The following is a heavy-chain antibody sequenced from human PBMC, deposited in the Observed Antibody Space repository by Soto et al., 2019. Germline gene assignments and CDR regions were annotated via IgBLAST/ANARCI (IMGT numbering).Heavy chain of an antibody. CDR1: GFTFSNYA. V-gene: IGHV3-30-3*01. D-gene: IGHD3-3*01. J-gene: IGHJ4*02. CDR2: ISYDGSSK. CDR3: ARDKRDLRFLEWSYYFDY. Sequence: QVQLVESGGGVVQPGRSLRLSCAPSGFTFSNYAMHWVRQAPGKGLEWVAVISYDGSSKYYADSVKGRFTISRDNSKNTLYLQMNSLRAEDTAVYYCARDKRDLRFLEWSYYFDYWVQGTLVTVSS.